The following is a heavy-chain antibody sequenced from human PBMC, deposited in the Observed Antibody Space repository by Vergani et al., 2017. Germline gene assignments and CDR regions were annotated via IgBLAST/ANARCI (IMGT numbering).Heavy chain of an antibody. CDR2: VYWNDDE. V-gene: IGHV2-5*01. D-gene: IGHD3-9*01. CDR1: GFPLTTGGEG. J-gene: IGHJ3*01. CDR3: VHRLGYFDWDGAFDV. Sequence: QITLRESGPTLVKPTQTLPLTCTFPGFPLTTGGEGVGWIRQPPGRALEWLAFVYWNDDERYSPSLKSRVTITKDTSKNEVILTMATMDPVDTATYYCVHRLGYFDWDGAFDVWGPGTMVTVSS.